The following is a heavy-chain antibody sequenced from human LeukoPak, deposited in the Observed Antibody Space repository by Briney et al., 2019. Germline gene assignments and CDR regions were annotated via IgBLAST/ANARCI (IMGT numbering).Heavy chain of an antibody. Sequence: PGGSLRLSCAASGFTFSSYAMHWVRQAPGKGLEWVAVISYDGSNKYYADSVKGRFTISRDNSKNTLYLQMNSLRAEDTAVYYCARDLTQLWLLRRPPSDAFDIWGQGTMVTVSS. V-gene: IGHV3-30-3*01. CDR2: ISYDGSNK. J-gene: IGHJ3*02. CDR3: ARDLTQLWLLRRPPSDAFDI. D-gene: IGHD3-22*01. CDR1: GFTFSSYA.